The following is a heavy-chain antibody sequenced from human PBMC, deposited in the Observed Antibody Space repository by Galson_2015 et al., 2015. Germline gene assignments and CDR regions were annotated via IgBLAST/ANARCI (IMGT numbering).Heavy chain of an antibody. D-gene: IGHD3-22*01. Sequence: SLRLSCAASGFTFSSYEMNWVRQAPGKGLEWVSYISSSGSTIYYADSVKGRFTTSRDNAKNSLYLQMNSLRAEDTAVYYCARVIAYYYDSSGYSLDYWGQGTLVTVSS. V-gene: IGHV3-48*03. CDR2: ISSSGSTI. CDR3: ARVIAYYYDSSGYSLDY. CDR1: GFTFSSYE. J-gene: IGHJ4*02.